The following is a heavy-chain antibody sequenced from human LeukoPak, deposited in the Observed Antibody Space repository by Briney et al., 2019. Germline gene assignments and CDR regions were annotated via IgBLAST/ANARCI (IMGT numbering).Heavy chain of an antibody. Sequence: GGSLRLSCAASGFTFSSYWMNWARQAPGKGLEWVASINHNGNVNYYVDSVKGRFTISRDNAKNSLYLQMNSLRAEDTAVYYCASLAAADYFDYWGQGTLVTVSS. V-gene: IGHV3-7*03. D-gene: IGHD6-13*01. CDR2: INHNGNVN. CDR3: ASLAAADYFDY. CDR1: GFTFSSYW. J-gene: IGHJ4*02.